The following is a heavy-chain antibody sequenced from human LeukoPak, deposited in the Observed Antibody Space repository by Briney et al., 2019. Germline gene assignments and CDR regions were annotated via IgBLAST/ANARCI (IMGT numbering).Heavy chain of an antibody. V-gene: IGHV1-2*02. D-gene: IGHD5-18*01. CDR3: ARGGYSYGLRIHFDY. Sequence: ASVKVSCKAPGYTFTGYYMHWVRQAPGQGLEWMGWIDPNSGGTNYAQKFQGRVTMTRDTSISTAYMELSSLRSEDTAVYYCARGGYSYGLRIHFDYWGQGTLVTVSS. CDR1: GYTFTGYY. J-gene: IGHJ4*02. CDR2: IDPNSGGT.